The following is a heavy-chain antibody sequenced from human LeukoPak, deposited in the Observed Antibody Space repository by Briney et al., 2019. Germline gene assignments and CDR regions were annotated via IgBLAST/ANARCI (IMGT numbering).Heavy chain of an antibody. Sequence: PSETLSLPCAVYGGSFSGYYWSWIRQPPGKGLEWIGEINHSGSTNYNPSLKSRVTISVDTSKNQFSLKLSSVTAADTAVYYCARRDPVGASLIDYWGQGTLVTVSS. D-gene: IGHD1-26*01. CDR3: ARRDPVGASLIDY. CDR2: INHSGST. CDR1: GGSFSGYY. V-gene: IGHV4-34*01. J-gene: IGHJ4*02.